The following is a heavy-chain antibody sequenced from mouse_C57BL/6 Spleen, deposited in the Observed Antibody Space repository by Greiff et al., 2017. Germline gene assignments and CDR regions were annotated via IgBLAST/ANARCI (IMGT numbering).Heavy chain of an antibody. D-gene: IGHD2-1*01. V-gene: IGHV1-61*01. J-gene: IGHJ4*01. Sequence: VQLQQPGAELVRPGSSVKLSCKASGYTFTSYWMDWVKQRPGQGLEWIGNIYPSDSETHYNQKFKDKATLTVDKSSSTAYMQLSSLTSEDSAVYYCARGIYYGNPRAMDYWGQGTSVTVSS. CDR2: IYPSDSET. CDR1: GYTFTSYW. CDR3: ARGIYYGNPRAMDY.